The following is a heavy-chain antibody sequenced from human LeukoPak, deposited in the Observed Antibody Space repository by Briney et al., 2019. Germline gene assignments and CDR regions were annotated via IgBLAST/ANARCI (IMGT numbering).Heavy chain of an antibody. Sequence: GGSLRLSCATSGFTVSFYSMSWIRQAPGKGLEWISYISGSSNIKHFADSVKGRFNISRDNAKESLFLQMDSLRVEDTAIYYCARGIFFGSGTQSFDYWGQGTLVTVSS. D-gene: IGHD3-10*01. CDR2: ISGSSNIK. V-gene: IGHV3-48*01. CDR3: ARGIFFGSGTQSFDY. J-gene: IGHJ4*02. CDR1: GFTVSFYS.